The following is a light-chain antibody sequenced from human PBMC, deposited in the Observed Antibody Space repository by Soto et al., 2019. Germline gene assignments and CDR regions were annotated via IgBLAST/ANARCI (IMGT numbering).Light chain of an antibody. CDR3: CSSGCSRILKVM. CDR2: EGT. Sequence: QSALTQPASVSGSPGQSITISCTGTISDVGFDTLVSWYQHHPGKAPKLMIYEGTKRPSGVSNRFSGSKSGNTASLTISGLQDEDEAEYYCCSSGCSRILKVMFGGGTKLTVL. J-gene: IGLJ3*02. V-gene: IGLV2-23*03. CDR1: ISDVGFDTL.